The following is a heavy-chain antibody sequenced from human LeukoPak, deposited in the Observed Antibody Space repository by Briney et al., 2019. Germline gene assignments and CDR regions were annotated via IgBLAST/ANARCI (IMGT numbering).Heavy chain of an antibody. D-gene: IGHD6-19*01. Sequence: ASVKVSGKASGYTFTSYYMHWVRQAPGQGLEWMGIINPSGGSTSYAQKFQGRVTMTRDTSTSTVYMELSSLRSEDTAVYYCARELNSSGSASYFQHWGQGTLVTVSS. V-gene: IGHV1-46*01. CDR2: INPSGGST. CDR3: ARELNSSGSASYFQH. J-gene: IGHJ1*01. CDR1: GYTFTSYY.